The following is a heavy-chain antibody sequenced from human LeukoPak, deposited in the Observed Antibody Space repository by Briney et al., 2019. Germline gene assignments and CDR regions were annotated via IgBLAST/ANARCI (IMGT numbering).Heavy chain of an antibody. CDR3: ARGYCSGGSCYLGAFDI. CDR2: INPNSGGT. D-gene: IGHD2-15*01. Sequence: GASVKVSCKASGYTFTGYYMHWVRQAPGQGLEWMGWINPNSGGTNYAQKFQGRVTMTRDTSISTACMELSRLRSDDTAVYYCARGYCSGGSCYLGAFDIWGQGTMVTVSS. CDR1: GYTFTGYY. J-gene: IGHJ3*02. V-gene: IGHV1-2*02.